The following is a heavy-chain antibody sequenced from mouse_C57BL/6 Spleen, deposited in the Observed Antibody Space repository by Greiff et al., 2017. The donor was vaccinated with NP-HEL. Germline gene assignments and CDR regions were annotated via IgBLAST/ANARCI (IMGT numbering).Heavy chain of an antibody. V-gene: IGHV5-4*01. J-gene: IGHJ4*01. CDR1: GFTFSSYA. Sequence: EVHLVESGGGLVKPGGSLKLSCAASGFTFSSYAMSWVRQTPEKRLEWVATISDGGSYTYYPDNVKGRFTISRDTAKNNLYLQMSHLKSEDTAMYYCARSMITTTRYYAMDYWGQGTSVTVSS. CDR3: ARSMITTTRYYAMDY. D-gene: IGHD2-4*01. CDR2: ISDGGSYT.